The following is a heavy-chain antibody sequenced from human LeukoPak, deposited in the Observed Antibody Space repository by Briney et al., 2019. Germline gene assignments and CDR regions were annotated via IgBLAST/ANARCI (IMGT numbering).Heavy chain of an antibody. CDR1: GGTFSSYA. D-gene: IGHD3-22*01. Sequence: GSSVKVSCKASGGTFSSYAISWVRQAPGQGLEWMGRIIPILGIANYAQKFQGRVTITADKSTSTAYMELSSLRSEDTAVYYCARNYYDSSGYRDYFDYWGQGTLVTVSS. V-gene: IGHV1-69*04. CDR2: IIPILGIA. CDR3: ARNYYDSSGYRDYFDY. J-gene: IGHJ4*02.